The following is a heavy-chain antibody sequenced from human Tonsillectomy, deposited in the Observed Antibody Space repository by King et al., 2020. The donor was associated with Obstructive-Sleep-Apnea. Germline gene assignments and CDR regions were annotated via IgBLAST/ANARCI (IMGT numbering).Heavy chain of an antibody. Sequence: VQLVESGGGLVQPGGSLRLSCAASGFSFSSYSMNWVRQAPGKGLEWFSYISSISSTIYYADSVNGRFTISRDNAKNSLFLQMNSLRAEDTAVYYCARDHFGDYSSLDYWGQGTLVTVSS. CDR1: GFSFSSYS. CDR3: ARDHFGDYSSLDY. D-gene: IGHD4-17*01. J-gene: IGHJ4*02. CDR2: ISSISSTI. V-gene: IGHV3-48*04.